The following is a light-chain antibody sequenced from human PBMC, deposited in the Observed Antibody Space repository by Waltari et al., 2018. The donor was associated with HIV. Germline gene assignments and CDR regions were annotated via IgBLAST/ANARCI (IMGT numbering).Light chain of an antibody. V-gene: IGLV3-19*01. Sequence: SSELAQDPAVSVALGQTVRITCQGVSVRTYYASWYQQKPGQAPVLVFYDRNNRPSGIPDRFSGSTSGDTASLTITGAQAEDEADYYCNSRDTIGHWFFGGGTKVTVL. CDR3: NSRDTIGHWF. CDR1: SVRTYY. CDR2: DRN. J-gene: IGLJ3*02.